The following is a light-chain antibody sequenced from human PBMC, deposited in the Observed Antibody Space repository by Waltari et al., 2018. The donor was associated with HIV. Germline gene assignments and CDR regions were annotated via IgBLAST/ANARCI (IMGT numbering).Light chain of an antibody. CDR2: EVS. V-gene: IGLV2-14*01. J-gene: IGLJ2*01. CDR3: NSYTTSSTLHVV. CDR1: SRDVGGYNY. Sequence: QSALTQPASVSGSPGQSITISCTGTSRDVGGYNYVSWYQHHPGKAPKRMIYEVSNRPSGVSNRFAGSKAGNTASRTISGLQAEDEACYYCNSYTTSSTLHVVFGGGTKLTVL.